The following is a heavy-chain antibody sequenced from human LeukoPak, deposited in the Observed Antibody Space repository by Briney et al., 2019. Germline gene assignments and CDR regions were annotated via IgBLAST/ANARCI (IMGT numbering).Heavy chain of an antibody. D-gene: IGHD2-8*01. CDR1: GYTFIDYY. Sequence: EASVKVSCKASGYTFIDYYIIWMRQAPGRGLEYMGWINPKSGATRNGPNFQGRITMTRDTSVNTAYMDLGTLSSDDAAIYFCARGSAVSCTSTNCHAPLDYWGQGTLVTVSS. J-gene: IGHJ4*02. CDR3: ARGSAVSCTSTNCHAPLDY. CDR2: INPKSGAT. V-gene: IGHV1-2*02.